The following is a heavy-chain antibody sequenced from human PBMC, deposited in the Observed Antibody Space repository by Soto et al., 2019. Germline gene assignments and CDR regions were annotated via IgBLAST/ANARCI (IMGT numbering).Heavy chain of an antibody. CDR1: GFTFSSYS. V-gene: IGHV3-21*01. CDR3: ARDRGYCSGGSCYSYCMDV. CDR2: ISSSSSYI. Sequence: GGSLRLSCAASGFTFSSYSMNWVRQAPGKGLEWVSSISSSSSYIYYADSVKGRFTISRDNAKNSLYLQMNSLRAEDTAVYYCARDRGYCSGGSCYSYCMDVWGQGTTVTVSS. D-gene: IGHD2-15*01. J-gene: IGHJ6*02.